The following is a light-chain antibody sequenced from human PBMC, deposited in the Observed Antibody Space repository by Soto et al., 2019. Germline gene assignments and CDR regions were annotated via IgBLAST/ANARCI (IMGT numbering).Light chain of an antibody. CDR1: KSVSSN. CDR2: GAS. CDR3: QQYGSSGT. V-gene: IGKV3-20*01. J-gene: IGKJ1*01. Sequence: VLTQSPATLSLSPGKRATLSCRASKSVSSNLAWYQQKPGQAPRLLIYGASTRATGIPVRFSGSGSGTDFTLTASRLEPEDFAVYYCQQYGSSGTFGQGTKVDIK.